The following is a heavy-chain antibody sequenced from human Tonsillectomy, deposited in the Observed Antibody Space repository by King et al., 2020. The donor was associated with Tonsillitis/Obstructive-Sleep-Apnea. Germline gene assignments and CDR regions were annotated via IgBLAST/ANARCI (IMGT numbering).Heavy chain of an antibody. D-gene: IGHD1-26*01. Sequence: VQLVESGAEVKKPGESLRISCQGSGFSFTLYWITWVRQMPGKGLEWMGRIDPIDSYTNYSPSFQGHVTISTDKSISTAYLQWSSLKASDTAMYYCVRVSGSYREGYYLDYWGQGTLVTVAS. J-gene: IGHJ4*02. CDR1: GFSFTLYW. CDR3: VRVSGSYREGYYLDY. CDR2: IDPIDSYT. V-gene: IGHV5-10-1*01.